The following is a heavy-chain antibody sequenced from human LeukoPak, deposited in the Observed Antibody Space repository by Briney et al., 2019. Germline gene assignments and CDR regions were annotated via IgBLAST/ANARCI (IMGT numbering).Heavy chain of an antibody. V-gene: IGHV3-33*01. CDR1: GFTFSSYG. CDR2: IWDDGNNK. CDR3: ARDFGEWLPHIDY. D-gene: IGHD3-3*01. J-gene: IGHJ4*02. Sequence: PGRSLRLSCAASGFTFSSYGMHWVRQAPGKGLEWVAVIWDDGNNKYYVDSVKGRFIISRDNSKNTLYLQMNSLRAEDTAVYYCARDFGEWLPHIDYWGQGTLVTVSS.